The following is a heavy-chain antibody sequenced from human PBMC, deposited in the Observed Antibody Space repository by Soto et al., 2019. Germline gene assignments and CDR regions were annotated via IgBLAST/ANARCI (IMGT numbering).Heavy chain of an antibody. V-gene: IGHV1-69*01. CDR2: IIPIFGTA. CDR3: ARVSYDFWSGYYTGDFDY. J-gene: IGHJ4*02. D-gene: IGHD3-3*01. CDR1: GGTFSSYA. Sequence: QVQLVQSGAEVQKPGSSVKVSCKASGGTFSSYAISWVRQAPGQGLEWMGGIIPIFGTANYAQKFQGRVTITADESTSTAYMELSSLRSEDTAVYYCARVSYDFWSGYYTGDFDYWGQGTLVTVSS.